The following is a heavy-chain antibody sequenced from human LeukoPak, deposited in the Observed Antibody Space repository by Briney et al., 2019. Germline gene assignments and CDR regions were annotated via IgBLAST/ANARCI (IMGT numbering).Heavy chain of an antibody. CDR3: ARDQRSESYYPWGWFDP. CDR2: IYSDGST. D-gene: IGHD1-26*01. V-gene: IGHV3-66*02. J-gene: IGHJ5*02. CDR1: GFAVSTNY. Sequence: GGSLRLSCAASGFAVSTNYLSWVRQAPGKGLEWASVIYSDGSTYYTDSVKSRFTISRDNSKNTLYLQMNSLRPEDTAVYYCARDQRSESYYPWGWFDPWGQGTLVTVSS.